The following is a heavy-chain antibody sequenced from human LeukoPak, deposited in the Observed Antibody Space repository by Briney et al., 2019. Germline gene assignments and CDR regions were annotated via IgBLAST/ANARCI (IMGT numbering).Heavy chain of an antibody. CDR3: ARDAIAVAGTTYNWFDP. J-gene: IGHJ5*02. CDR1: GGSISSYY. V-gene: IGHV4-4*07. CDR2: IYTSGST. Sequence: PSETLSLTCTVSGGSISSYYWSWIRQPAGKGLEWIGRIYTSGSTNYNPSLKSRVTMSVDTSKNQFSLKLSSVTAADTAVYYCARDAIAVAGTTYNWFDPWGQGTLVTVSS. D-gene: IGHD6-19*01.